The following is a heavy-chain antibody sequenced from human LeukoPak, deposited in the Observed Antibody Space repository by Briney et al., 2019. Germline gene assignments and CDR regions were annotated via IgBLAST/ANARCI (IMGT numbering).Heavy chain of an antibody. D-gene: IGHD3-22*01. V-gene: IGHV3-21*01. CDR3: ASYHYYDSSGHY. J-gene: IGHJ4*02. Sequence: PGGSLRLSCAASGFTFSSYGMHWVRQAPGKGLEWVSSISSSSSYIYYADSVKGRFTISRDNAKNSLYLQMNSLRAEDTAVYYCASYHYYDSSGHYWGQGTLVTVSS. CDR1: GFTFSSYG. CDR2: ISSSSSYI.